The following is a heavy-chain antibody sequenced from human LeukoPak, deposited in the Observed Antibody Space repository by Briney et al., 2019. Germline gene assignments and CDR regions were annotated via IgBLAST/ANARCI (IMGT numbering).Heavy chain of an antibody. D-gene: IGHD3-22*01. V-gene: IGHV1-69*05. CDR3: ARVPHYYDSSGYYFDY. Sequence: GASVKVSCKASGGTFSSYAISWARQAPGQGLEWMGGIIPIFGTANYAQKFQGRVTITTDESTSTAYMELSSLRSEDTAVYYCARVPHYYDSSGYYFDYWGQGTLVTVSS. CDR1: GGTFSSYA. CDR2: IIPIFGTA. J-gene: IGHJ4*02.